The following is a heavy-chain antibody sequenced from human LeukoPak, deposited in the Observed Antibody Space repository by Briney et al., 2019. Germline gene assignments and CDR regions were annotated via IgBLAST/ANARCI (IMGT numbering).Heavy chain of an antibody. Sequence: QSGGSLRLSCAASGFTFSSYAMSWVRQAPGKGLEWVSAISGSGGSTYYADSVKGRFTISRDNSKNTLYLQMNSLRAEDTAVYYCAKDLRAYFWSGYYKGGWFDHWGQGTLVTVSS. CDR1: GFTFSSYA. V-gene: IGHV3-23*01. CDR2: ISGSGGST. J-gene: IGHJ5*02. D-gene: IGHD3-3*01. CDR3: AKDLRAYFWSGYYKGGWFDH.